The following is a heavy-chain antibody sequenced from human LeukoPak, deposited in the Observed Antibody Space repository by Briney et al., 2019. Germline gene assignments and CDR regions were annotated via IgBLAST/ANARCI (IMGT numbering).Heavy chain of an antibody. J-gene: IGHJ4*02. Sequence: SETLSLTCTVSGGSISSYYSSWIRQPPGEGLDWIGYIYYSGSTNYNPSLKTRVTISVDTSKNQFSLKLSSVTAAETAVYYCARVKSSGRSFDYWGQGALVTVSS. V-gene: IGHV4-59*01. CDR3: ARVKSSGRSFDY. CDR1: GGSISSYY. D-gene: IGHD6-25*01. CDR2: IYYSGST.